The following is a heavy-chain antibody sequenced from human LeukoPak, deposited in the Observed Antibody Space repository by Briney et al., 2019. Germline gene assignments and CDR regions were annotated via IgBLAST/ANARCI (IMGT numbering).Heavy chain of an antibody. V-gene: IGHV1-46*01. Sequence: ASVKVSCKASGGTFSSYAISWVRQAPGQGLEWMGIINPSGGSTNYAQKFQGRVTMTRDMSTTTVYMELSSLRSEDTAVYYCARGNYYDSSGYRNWFDPWGQGTLVTVSS. D-gene: IGHD3-22*01. CDR2: INPSGGST. J-gene: IGHJ5*02. CDR1: GGTFSSYA. CDR3: ARGNYYDSSGYRNWFDP.